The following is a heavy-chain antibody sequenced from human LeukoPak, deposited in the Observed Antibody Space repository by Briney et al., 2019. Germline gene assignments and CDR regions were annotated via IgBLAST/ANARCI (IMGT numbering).Heavy chain of an antibody. CDR2: ISDSGVST. V-gene: IGHV3-23*01. CDR1: GFTFNNYA. D-gene: IGHD4-17*01. J-gene: IGHJ6*03. CDR3: ARDGTVTTQTYYYYMDV. Sequence: GGSLRLSCAASGFTFNNYAMNWVRQAPGKGLEWVSSISDSGVSTYYADSVKGRFTISRDNSKNTLYLYMDSLRAEDTAVYYCARDGTVTTQTYYYYMDVWGKGTTVTVSS.